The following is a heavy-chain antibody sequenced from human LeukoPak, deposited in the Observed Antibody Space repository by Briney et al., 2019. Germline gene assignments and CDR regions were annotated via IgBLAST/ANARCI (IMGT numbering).Heavy chain of an antibody. Sequence: GGSLRPSCAASGFTFSSYAMSWVRQAPGKGLEWVSAISGSGGSTYYADSVKGRFTISRDNSKNTVYLQMNSLRAEDTAVYYCAKGSSLNWFDPWGQGTLVTVSS. J-gene: IGHJ5*02. V-gene: IGHV3-23*01. CDR1: GFTFSSYA. D-gene: IGHD2-15*01. CDR2: ISGSGGST. CDR3: AKGSSLNWFDP.